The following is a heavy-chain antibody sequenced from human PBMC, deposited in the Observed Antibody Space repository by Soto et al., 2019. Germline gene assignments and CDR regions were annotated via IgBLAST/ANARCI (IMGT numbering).Heavy chain of an antibody. CDR2: MNPNSGNT. V-gene: IGHV1-8*01. J-gene: IGHJ5*02. D-gene: IGHD2-2*01. CDR3: ARTAWRYCSSTSCYWFDP. Sequence: QVQLVQSGAEVKKPGASVKVSCKASGYTFTSYDINWVRQATGQGLEWMGWMNPNSGNTGYAQKFQGRGTMTRNTSISTAYMELSSLRSEDTAVYYCARTAWRYCSSTSCYWFDPWGQGTLVTVSS. CDR1: GYTFTSYD.